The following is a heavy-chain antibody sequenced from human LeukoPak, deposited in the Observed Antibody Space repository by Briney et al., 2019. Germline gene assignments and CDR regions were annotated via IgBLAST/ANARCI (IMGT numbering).Heavy chain of an antibody. J-gene: IGHJ4*02. CDR1: GYTFTSYG. Sequence: ASVKVSCKASGYTFTSYGISWVRQAPGQGLEWMGWISAYNGNTNYAQKLQGRVTMTTDTSTSTAYMELRSLRSDDTAVYYCARVDVVVVAASSPFDYWGQGTLVTVSS. CDR3: ARVDVVVVAASSPFDY. CDR2: ISAYNGNT. V-gene: IGHV1-18*01. D-gene: IGHD2-15*01.